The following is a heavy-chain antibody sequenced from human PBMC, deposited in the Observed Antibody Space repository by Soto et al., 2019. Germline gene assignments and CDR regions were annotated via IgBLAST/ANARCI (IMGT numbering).Heavy chain of an antibody. CDR3: ARVRLSYQVRSGSAPLHP. Sequence: SETLSLTCTVSGASIISDGYSWTWIRQHPGKGLEWLGYIHYSGGATYSPSYNPSLKSRIAISVDISKNLFSLKLTSVTAADTAVYYSARVRLSYQVRSGSAPLHPGCQGTLVTGS. J-gene: IGHJ5*02. D-gene: IGHD5-12*01. CDR2: IHYSGGATYSP. V-gene: IGHV4-31*03. CDR1: GASIISDGYS.